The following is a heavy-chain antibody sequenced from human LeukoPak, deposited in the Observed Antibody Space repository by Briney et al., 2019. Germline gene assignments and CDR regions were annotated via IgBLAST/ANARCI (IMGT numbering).Heavy chain of an antibody. V-gene: IGHV4-59*01. Sequence: SETLSLTCSVSGGSITSYYWSWIRQPPGKGLEWIGHVSDGGRTNYSPSLRSRVSISVDTSKNQFSLKLNSVTAADTAVYFCAGASTTFDDWGQGTLITVSS. J-gene: IGHJ4*02. D-gene: IGHD1-14*01. CDR1: GGSITSYY. CDR3: AGASTTFDD. CDR2: VSDGGRT.